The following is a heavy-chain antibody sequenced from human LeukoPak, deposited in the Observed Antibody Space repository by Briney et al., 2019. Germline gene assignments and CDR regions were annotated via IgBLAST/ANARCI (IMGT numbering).Heavy chain of an antibody. J-gene: IGHJ4*02. CDR1: GYTFTGYY. CDR2: IIPNSGGT. CDR3: AFSVGATMGSDY. Sequence: ASVKVSCKASGYTFTGYYMHWVRQAPGQGLEWMGWIIPNSGGTNYAQKFQGRVTMTRDTSISTAYMELSRLRSDDTAVYYCAFSVGATMGSDYWGQGTLVTVSS. V-gene: IGHV1-2*02. D-gene: IGHD1-26*01.